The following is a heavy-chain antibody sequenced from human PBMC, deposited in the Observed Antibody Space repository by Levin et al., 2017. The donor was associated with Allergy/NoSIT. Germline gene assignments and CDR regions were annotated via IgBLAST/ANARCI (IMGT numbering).Heavy chain of an antibody. CDR1: GGSISSSY. CDR2: IYYSGST. D-gene: IGHD6-13*01. V-gene: IGHV4-59*01. Sequence: SQTLSLTCTVSGGSISSSYWSWIRQPPGKGLEWIGYIYYSGSTNYNPSLKSRVTISVDTSKNQFSLKLSSVTAADTAVYYCARGEDSSSWYGLDYWGQGTLVTVSS. J-gene: IGHJ4*02. CDR3: ARGEDSSSWYGLDY.